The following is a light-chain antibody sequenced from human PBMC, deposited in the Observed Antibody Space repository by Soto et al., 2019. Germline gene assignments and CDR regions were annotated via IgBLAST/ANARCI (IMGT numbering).Light chain of an antibody. J-gene: IGLJ1*01. CDR3: TSYTSSNTPV. Sequence: QSVLTQPPSVSGSPGQSITISCTGTSSDVGGYNYVSWYQQHPGKAPKLMMYEVSNRPSGVSNRFSGSKSGNTASLTISGLQAEDEAHYYCTSYTSSNTPVFGTGTKVTVL. V-gene: IGLV2-14*01. CDR1: SSDVGGYNY. CDR2: EVS.